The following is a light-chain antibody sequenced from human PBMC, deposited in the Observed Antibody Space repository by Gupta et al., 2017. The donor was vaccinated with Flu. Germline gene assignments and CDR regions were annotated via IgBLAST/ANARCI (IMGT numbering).Light chain of an antibody. Sequence: VKLTCTLSSGNRRYAIEGHQHKPEKAPRYWMKLNSDGSHSKGDGIPDRFSGSSSGAERYPTIASSQSEDEVEYYCQTWATGIQVFGGGTKLTGL. J-gene: IGLJ3*02. CDR2: LNSDGSH. CDR1: SGNRRYA. V-gene: IGLV4-69*01. CDR3: QTWATGIQV.